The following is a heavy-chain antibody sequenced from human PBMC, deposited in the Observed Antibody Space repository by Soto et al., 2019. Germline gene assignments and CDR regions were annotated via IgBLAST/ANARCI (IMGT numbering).Heavy chain of an antibody. Sequence: QVQLVQSGAEVKKPGSSVKVSCKASGGTFSSYAISWVRQAPGQGLEWMGGIIPIFGTANYAQKFQGRVTITADESTSTAYMELSSLRSEDTAVYYCARVGYCISISCQGNWFDPWGQGTLVTVS. CDR2: IIPIFGTA. D-gene: IGHD2-2*01. J-gene: IGHJ5*02. CDR3: ARVGYCISISCQGNWFDP. V-gene: IGHV1-69*01. CDR1: GGTFSSYA.